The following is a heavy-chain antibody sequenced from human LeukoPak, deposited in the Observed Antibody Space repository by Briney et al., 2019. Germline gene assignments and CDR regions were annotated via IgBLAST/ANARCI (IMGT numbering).Heavy chain of an antibody. V-gene: IGHV3-30*18. D-gene: IGHD3-10*01. Sequence: GGSLRLSCAASGITVNTNYMSWVRQAPGKGLEWVAVISYDGSNKYYADSVKGRFTISRDNSKNTLYLQMNSLRTEDTAVYYCAKDARGGYFDYWGQGTLVTVSS. J-gene: IGHJ4*02. CDR2: ISYDGSNK. CDR1: GITVNTNY. CDR3: AKDARGGYFDY.